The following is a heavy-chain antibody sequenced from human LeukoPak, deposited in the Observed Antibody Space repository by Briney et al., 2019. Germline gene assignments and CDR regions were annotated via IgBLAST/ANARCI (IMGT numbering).Heavy chain of an antibody. CDR2: ISSSSSAI. CDR3: ARDEGGSSWYYFDY. V-gene: IGHV3-48*01. CDR1: GFTFSSYS. D-gene: IGHD6-13*01. Sequence: LSGGSLRPSCAASGFTFSSYSMNWVRQAPGKGLEWVSYISSSSSAIYYADSVKGRFTISRDNAKNSLYLQMNSLRAEDTAVYYCARDEGGSSWYYFDYWGQGTLVTVSS. J-gene: IGHJ4*02.